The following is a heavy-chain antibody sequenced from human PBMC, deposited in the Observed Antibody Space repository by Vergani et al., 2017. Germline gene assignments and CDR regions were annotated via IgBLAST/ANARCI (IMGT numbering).Heavy chain of an antibody. Sequence: QVQLQQWGAGLLKPSETLSLTCAVYGGSFSGYYWSWICQPPGKGLEWSGEINHSGSTNYNPSLKSRVTITVDTSKNQFSLKLSSVTAADTSVYYCAGAAYYEFWSDYQRPPRHWYFDLWGRGTLVTVSS. J-gene: IGHJ2*01. CDR2: INHSGST. CDR3: AGAAYYEFWSDYQRPPRHWYFDL. D-gene: IGHD3-3*01. CDR1: GGSFSGYY. V-gene: IGHV4-34*01.